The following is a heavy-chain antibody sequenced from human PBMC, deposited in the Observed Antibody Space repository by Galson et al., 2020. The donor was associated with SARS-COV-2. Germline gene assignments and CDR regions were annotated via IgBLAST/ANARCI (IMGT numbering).Heavy chain of an antibody. CDR2: ISAYNGNT. Sequence: ASVKVSCKASGYTFTSYGISWVRQAPGQGLEWMGWISAYNGNTNYAQKLQGRVTMTTDTSTSTAYMELRSLRSDDTAVYYCARDPSDYDFWSGYYFGSGSSQNYYFDYWGQGTLVTVSS. CDR1: GYTFTSYG. D-gene: IGHD3-3*01. CDR3: ARDPSDYDFWSGYYFGSGSSQNYYFDY. V-gene: IGHV1-18*04. J-gene: IGHJ4*02.